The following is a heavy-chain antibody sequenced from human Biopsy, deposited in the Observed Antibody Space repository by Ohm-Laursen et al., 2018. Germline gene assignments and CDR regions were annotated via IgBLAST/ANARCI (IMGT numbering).Heavy chain of an antibody. D-gene: IGHD3-16*02. V-gene: IGHV1-18*01. CDR1: GYTFTSYG. J-gene: IGHJ4*02. Sequence: ESSVKVSCKASGYTFTSYGISWVRQAPGQGLEWMGWISAYNGNTNYAQKLQGRVTMTTDTSTSTVYMELTSLRSDDTAVYYCARGEVTFGELIVSLDSWGQGTLVTVSS. CDR2: ISAYNGNT. CDR3: ARGEVTFGELIVSLDS.